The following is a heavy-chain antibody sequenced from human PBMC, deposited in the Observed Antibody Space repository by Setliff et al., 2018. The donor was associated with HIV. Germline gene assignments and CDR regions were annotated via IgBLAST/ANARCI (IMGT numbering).Heavy chain of an antibody. D-gene: IGHD2-15*01. CDR2: IKRKTDGGTT. Sequence: KPGGSLRLSCAASGFTFSNAWMSWVRQAPGKGLEWVGRIKRKTDGGTTEYAAPVQGRFTISKDDSENTLYLQMNSLKTEDTAVYYCTTDGVAATPDGMDVWGQGTTVTVSS. CDR3: TTDGVAATPDGMDV. J-gene: IGHJ6*02. CDR1: GFTFSNAW. V-gene: IGHV3-15*01.